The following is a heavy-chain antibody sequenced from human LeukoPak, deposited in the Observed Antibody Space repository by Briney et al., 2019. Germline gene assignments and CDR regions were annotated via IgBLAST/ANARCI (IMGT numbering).Heavy chain of an antibody. CDR2: ISAYNGNT. CDR1: GYTFSNYG. D-gene: IGHD4-17*01. V-gene: IGHV1-18*01. CDR3: ARVPYYGDYGFDWIGTRGSHKAFDY. Sequence: GASVKVSCKASGYTFSNYGISWVRQAPGQGLEWMGWISAYNGNTNYAQKLQGRVTMTTDTSTSTAYMELRSLRSDDTAVYYCARVPYYGDYGFDWIGTRGSHKAFDYWGQGTLVTVSS. J-gene: IGHJ4*02.